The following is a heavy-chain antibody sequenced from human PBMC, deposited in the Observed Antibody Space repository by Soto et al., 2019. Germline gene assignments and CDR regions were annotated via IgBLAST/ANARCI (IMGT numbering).Heavy chain of an antibody. D-gene: IGHD6-13*01. CDR1: GYSISSGYY. CDR2: IYHSGST. Sequence: SETLSLTCAVSGYSISSGYYWGWIRQPPGKGLEWIGSIYHSGSTYYNPSLKSRVTISVDTSKNQFSLKLSSVTAADTAVYYCARDEYSSSWDGMDVWGQGTTVTVS. J-gene: IGHJ6*02. V-gene: IGHV4-38-2*02. CDR3: ARDEYSSSWDGMDV.